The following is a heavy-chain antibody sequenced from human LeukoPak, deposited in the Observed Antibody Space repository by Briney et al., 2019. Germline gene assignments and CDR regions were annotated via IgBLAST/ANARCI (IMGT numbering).Heavy chain of an antibody. J-gene: IGHJ5*02. Sequence: SETLSLTCAVYGGSFSGYYWSWIRQPPGKGLEWIGEINHSGSTNYNPSLKSRVTMSVDTSKNQFSLKLSSVTAADTAVYYCARSQRGYYYGSGRGWFDPWGQGTLVTVSS. CDR2: INHSGST. D-gene: IGHD3-10*01. CDR1: GGSFSGYY. V-gene: IGHV4-34*01. CDR3: ARSQRGYYYGSGRGWFDP.